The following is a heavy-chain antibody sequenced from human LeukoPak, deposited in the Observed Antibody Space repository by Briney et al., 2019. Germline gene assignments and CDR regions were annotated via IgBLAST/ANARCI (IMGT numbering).Heavy chain of an antibody. CDR2: VFYSGNT. V-gene: IGHV4-39*01. D-gene: IGHD3-3*01. J-gene: IGHJ6*03. CDR1: GGSINTNTFF. Sequence: SESLSLTCGVSGGSINTNTFFWGWIRQPPGKGLEWIGNVFYSGNTLYNPSLKSRVTMSIDTSKSQFSLSLSSVTAADTAVYWCVRQSQIFGVTRPGYMDVWGKGIMVSVSS. CDR3: VRQSQIFGVTRPGYMDV.